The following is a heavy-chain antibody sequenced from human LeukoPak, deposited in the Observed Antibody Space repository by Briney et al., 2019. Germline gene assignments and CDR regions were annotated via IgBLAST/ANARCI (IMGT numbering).Heavy chain of an antibody. CDR1: GFTFAKYA. Sequence: GGSLRLSCAASGFTFAKYAITWIRQAPGKGLEWVSSTRGSGHTTYYADSVQGRFTISRDNSKNTLFLQMDSLRAEDTAIYHCAKDPNGDYVGAFDMWGQGTMVTVSS. CDR2: TRGSGHTT. D-gene: IGHD4-17*01. J-gene: IGHJ3*02. V-gene: IGHV3-23*01. CDR3: AKDPNGDYVGAFDM.